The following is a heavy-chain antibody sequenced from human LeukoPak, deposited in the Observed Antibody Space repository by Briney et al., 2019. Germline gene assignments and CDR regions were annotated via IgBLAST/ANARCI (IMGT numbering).Heavy chain of an antibody. D-gene: IGHD2-2*01. Sequence: PSETLSLTCTVSAGSISNSSSYWGWIRQPPGKGLEWIGNIFYSSSTYFNPSFKSRVAISVHTSKSQFPLELTSMTAADTAVYYCARGRTGAAALVFWGPGTGVSV. CDR3: ARGRTGAAALVF. CDR2: IFYSSST. CDR1: AGSISNSSSY. J-gene: IGHJ4*02. V-gene: IGHV4-39*06.